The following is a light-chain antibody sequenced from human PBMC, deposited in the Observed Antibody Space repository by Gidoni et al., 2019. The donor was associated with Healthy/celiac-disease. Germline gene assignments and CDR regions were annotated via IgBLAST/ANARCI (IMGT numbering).Light chain of an antibody. CDR2: LGS. V-gene: IGKV2-28*01. CDR3: MQALQTPIT. CDR1: QSLLHSNGYNY. Sequence: DIVMTQSPLSLPVTPGDPASISCRSSQSLLHSNGYNYLDWYLQKPGQSQQPLIYLGSNRASGVPDRFSGSGSGTDFTLKISRVEAEDVGVYYCMQALQTPITFGQGTRLEIK. J-gene: IGKJ5*01.